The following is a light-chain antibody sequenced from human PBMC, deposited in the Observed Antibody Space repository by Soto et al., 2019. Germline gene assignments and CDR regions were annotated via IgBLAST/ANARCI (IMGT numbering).Light chain of an antibody. J-gene: IGLJ1*01. CDR2: DVG. Sequence: QSALTQPASVSXSPGQSITIXCTGTSSDIGGYNFVSWYQQHPGKAPKLLIYDVGNRPSGVSNRFSGSKSGNTASLTISGLQAEDEAHYYCNSYRTVSTYVFGTGTKLTVL. V-gene: IGLV2-14*01. CDR3: NSYRTVSTYV. CDR1: SSDIGGYNF.